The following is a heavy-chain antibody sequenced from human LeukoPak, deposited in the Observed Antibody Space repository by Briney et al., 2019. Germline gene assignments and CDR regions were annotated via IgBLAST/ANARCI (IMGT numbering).Heavy chain of an antibody. D-gene: IGHD1-26*01. CDR3: ARDGGYSGSSYFDY. V-gene: IGHV1-69*13. Sequence: ASVKVSCKASGGTFSSYAISWVRQAPGQGLEWMGGIIPIFGTANYAQKFQGRVTITADESTSTAYMELSSLRPEDTDVYYCARDGGYSGSSYFDYWGQGTLVTVSS. CDR1: GGTFSSYA. J-gene: IGHJ4*02. CDR2: IIPIFGTA.